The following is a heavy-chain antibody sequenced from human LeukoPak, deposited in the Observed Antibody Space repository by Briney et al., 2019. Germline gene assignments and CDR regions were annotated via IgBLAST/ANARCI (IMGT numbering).Heavy chain of an antibody. CDR3: ARGERGYSYGPYFDY. CDR1: GGSISSGGYY. J-gene: IGHJ4*02. Sequence: ETSQTLSLTCTVSGGSISSGGYYWSWIRQHPGKGLGWIGYIYYSGSTYYNPSLKSRVTISVDTSKNQLSLKLSSVTAADTAVYYCARGERGYSYGPYFDYWGQGTLVTVSS. D-gene: IGHD5-18*01. V-gene: IGHV4-31*03. CDR2: IYYSGST.